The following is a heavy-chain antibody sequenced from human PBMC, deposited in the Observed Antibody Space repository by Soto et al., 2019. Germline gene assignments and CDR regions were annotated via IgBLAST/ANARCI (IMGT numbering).Heavy chain of an antibody. CDR3: ARGGMGSSGYYPWYYYGMDV. D-gene: IGHD3-22*01. V-gene: IGHV1-8*01. CDR2: MNPNSGNT. J-gene: IGHJ6*02. Sequence: ASVKVSCKASGHTFTSYDINWVRQATGQGLEWMGWMNPNSGNTGYAQKFQGRVTMTRNTSISTAYMELSSLRSEDTAVYYCARGGMGSSGYYPWYYYGMDVWGQGTTVTVSS. CDR1: GHTFTSYD.